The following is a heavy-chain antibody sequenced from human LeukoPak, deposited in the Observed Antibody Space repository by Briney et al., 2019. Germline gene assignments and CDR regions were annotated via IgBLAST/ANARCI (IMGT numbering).Heavy chain of an antibody. CDR3: AASKSGGSSDY. D-gene: IGHD2-15*01. CDR1: EFSVGSNY. V-gene: IGHV3-21*01. J-gene: IGHJ4*02. CDR2: ISGSGGTT. Sequence: GGSLRLSCAASEFSVGSNYMTWVRQAPGKGLQWVSAISGSGGTTYYADSVKGRFTISRDNAKNSLYLQMNSLRAEDTALYYCAASKSGGSSDYWGRGPLVTVSS.